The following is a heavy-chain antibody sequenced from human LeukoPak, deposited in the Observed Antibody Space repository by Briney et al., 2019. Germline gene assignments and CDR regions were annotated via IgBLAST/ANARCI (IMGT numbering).Heavy chain of an antibody. CDR3: ARTRGGNNYHFDY. D-gene: IGHD1-26*01. Sequence: ASVKVSCKASGYTFTDYYMHWVRQAPGQGLEWMGWINPNTGVTNYAQRFQGRVTMARDTSISTGYMDLSRLRSDDTAVYYCARTRGGNNYHFDYWGQGTLVTVSS. V-gene: IGHV1-2*02. CDR2: INPNTGVT. CDR1: GYTFTDYY. J-gene: IGHJ4*02.